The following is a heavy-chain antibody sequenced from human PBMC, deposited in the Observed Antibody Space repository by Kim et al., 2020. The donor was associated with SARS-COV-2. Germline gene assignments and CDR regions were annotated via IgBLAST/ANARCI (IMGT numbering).Heavy chain of an antibody. CDR3: ARLGEGLEWELPMPFDY. Sequence: GESLKISCQGYGYSFTNYWIGWVRQMPGKGLEWMGIIYPRDSDDRYSPSFQGQVTISADKPISTAYLQWSSLKASDTATYYCARLGEGLEWELPMPFDYWGQGTLVTVSS. CDR2: IYPRDSDD. V-gene: IGHV5-51*01. CDR1: GYSFTNYW. D-gene: IGHD1-26*01. J-gene: IGHJ4*02.